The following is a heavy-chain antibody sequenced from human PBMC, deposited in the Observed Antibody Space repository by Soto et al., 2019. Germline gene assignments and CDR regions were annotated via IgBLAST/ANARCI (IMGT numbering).Heavy chain of an antibody. Sequence: ASVKVSCKASGYTFTGYYMHWVRQAPGQGLEWMGWINPNSGGTNYAQKFQGRVTMTRETSISTAYMELSRLRSDETDVYYCAGRGYSGIYGKDVWGKGAPVTVSS. CDR3: AGRGYSGIYGKDV. D-gene: IGHD5-12*01. V-gene: IGHV1-2*02. J-gene: IGHJ6*04. CDR2: INPNSGGT. CDR1: GYTFTGYY.